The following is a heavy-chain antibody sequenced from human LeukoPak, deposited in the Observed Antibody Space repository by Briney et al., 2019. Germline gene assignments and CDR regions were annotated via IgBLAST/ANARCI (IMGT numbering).Heavy chain of an antibody. Sequence: ASVKVSCKASGYTFTGYYMHWVRQAPGQGLEWMGWINPNSGGTNYAQKFQGRVTMTRDTSISTAYMKLSRLRSDDTAVYYCATLTGTTWGFGYWGQGTLVTVSS. CDR1: GYTFTGYY. CDR3: ATLTGTTWGFGY. J-gene: IGHJ4*02. V-gene: IGHV1-2*02. CDR2: INPNSGGT. D-gene: IGHD1-7*01.